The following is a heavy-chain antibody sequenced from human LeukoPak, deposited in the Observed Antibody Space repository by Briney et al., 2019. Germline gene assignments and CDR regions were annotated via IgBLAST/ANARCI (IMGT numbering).Heavy chain of an antibody. V-gene: IGHV1-8*02. CDR3: SRGLLNVDTVMAKFDY. D-gene: IGHD5-18*01. CDR2: MNPNSGNT. CDR1: GYTFTSND. Sequence: ASVKVSCKASGYTFTSNDINLVLQPTGQGLEWTGWMNPNSGNTGYAQKFQGRVTMTKYTSISISDMELSSMRSDNTAVYYLSRGLLNVDTVMAKFDYWGQGTLVTVSS. J-gene: IGHJ4*02.